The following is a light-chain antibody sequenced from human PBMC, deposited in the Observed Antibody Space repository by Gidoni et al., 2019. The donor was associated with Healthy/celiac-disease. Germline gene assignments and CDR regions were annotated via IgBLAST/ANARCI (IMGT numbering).Light chain of an antibody. CDR1: QSVSSN. V-gene: IGKV3-15*01. CDR2: GAS. Sequence: EIVMTQSPATLSVSPGERATLSCRASQSVSSNLAWYQQKPGQAPRLLIYGASPMATGIPARFSGSGSGTEFPLTISSLQSEDFAVYYCQQSNDWPLLTFGGGTKVEIK. J-gene: IGKJ4*01. CDR3: QQSNDWPLLT.